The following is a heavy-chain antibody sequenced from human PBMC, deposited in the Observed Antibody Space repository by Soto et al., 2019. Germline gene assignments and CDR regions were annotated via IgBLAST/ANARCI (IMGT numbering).Heavy chain of an antibody. Sequence: GGSLRLSCAASGFTFSSYAMSWVRQAPGKGLEWVSAISGSGGSTYYADSVKGRFTISRDNSKNTLYLQMNSLRAGDTAVYYCAKDLEVTGTTGYWGQGTLVTVSS. CDR1: GFTFSSYA. D-gene: IGHD1-7*01. J-gene: IGHJ4*02. V-gene: IGHV3-23*01. CDR3: AKDLEVTGTTGY. CDR2: ISGSGGST.